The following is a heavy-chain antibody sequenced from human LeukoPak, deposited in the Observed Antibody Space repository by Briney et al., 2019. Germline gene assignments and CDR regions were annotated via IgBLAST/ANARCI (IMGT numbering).Heavy chain of an antibody. CDR2: INHSGST. D-gene: IGHD3-3*01. J-gene: IGHJ4*02. CDR3: ARGTRDITIFGVVDY. CDR1: GGSFSGYY. Sequence: SETLSLTCAVYGGSFSGYYWSWIRQPPGKGLEWSGEINHSGSTNYNPSLKRRVTISVDTSKNQFSLKLSSVTAADTAVYYCARGTRDITIFGVVDYWGQGTLVTVSS. V-gene: IGHV4-34*01.